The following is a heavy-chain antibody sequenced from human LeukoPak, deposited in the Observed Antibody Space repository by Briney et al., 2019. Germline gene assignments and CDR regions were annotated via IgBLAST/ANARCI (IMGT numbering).Heavy chain of an antibody. CDR1: GYTFPSYD. D-gene: IGHD1-26*01. V-gene: IGHV1-8*01. CDR3: ARGPKWTGSYYYFDY. Sequence: ASVKVSCKTSGYTFPSYDINWVRQATGQGLEWMGWMNPNSGNTGYTQKFQGRVTITRNTSVTTAYMELSSLRSEDTAVYYCARGPKWTGSYYYFDYWGQGTLVTVSS. J-gene: IGHJ4*02. CDR2: MNPNSGNT.